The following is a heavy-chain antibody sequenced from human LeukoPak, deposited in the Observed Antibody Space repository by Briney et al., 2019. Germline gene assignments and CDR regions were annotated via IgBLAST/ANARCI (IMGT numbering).Heavy chain of an antibody. Sequence: SETLSLTCTVSGGSISSYYWNWIRQPPGKGLEWVGYIYYSGSASYNPSLKSRVTISVGTSKNQFSLKLNSVTAADTAVYYCASSDGRMEYWGQGTLVTVSS. CDR3: ASSDGRMEY. J-gene: IGHJ4*02. CDR2: IYYSGSA. CDR1: GGSISSYY. V-gene: IGHV4-59*08. D-gene: IGHD5-24*01.